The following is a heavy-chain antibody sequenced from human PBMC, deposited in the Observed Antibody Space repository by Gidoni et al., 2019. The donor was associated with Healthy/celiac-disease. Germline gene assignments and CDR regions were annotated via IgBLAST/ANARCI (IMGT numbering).Heavy chain of an antibody. CDR2: ISSSSSYI. CDR3: ARGASDWLLPGGMDV. J-gene: IGHJ6*02. V-gene: IGHV3-21*01. D-gene: IGHD3-9*01. Sequence: EVQLVESGGGLVKPGGSLRLSCAASGFTFSSYSMNWVRQAPGKGLEWVSSISSSSSYIYYADSVKGRFTISRDNAKNSLYLQMNSLRAEDTAVYYCARGASDWLLPGGMDVWGQGTTVTVSS. CDR1: GFTFSSYS.